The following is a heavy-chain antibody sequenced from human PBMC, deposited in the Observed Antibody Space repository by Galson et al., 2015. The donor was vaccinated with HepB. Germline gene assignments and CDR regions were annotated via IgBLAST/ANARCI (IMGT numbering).Heavy chain of an antibody. D-gene: IGHD2-2*01. CDR3: ARAVVPAALSDS. Sequence: SVKVSCKASPYTFTKYYIHWVRQAPGQGLQWVGWINPNSGRTNYAPSLQDRVTMSRDTSIYTVYMDLSSLRSDDSAIYFCARAVVPAALSDSWGQGTLVIVSS. J-gene: IGHJ5*01. V-gene: IGHV1-2*02. CDR1: PYTFTKYY. CDR2: INPNSGRT.